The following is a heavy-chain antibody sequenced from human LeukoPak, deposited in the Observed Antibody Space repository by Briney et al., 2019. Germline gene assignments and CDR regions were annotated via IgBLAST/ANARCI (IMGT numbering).Heavy chain of an antibody. J-gene: IGHJ4*02. CDR3: ARSGFSTGFYLDF. Sequence: GASVKVSCKASGYTFTGQFIHWLRQAPRRGLEWMGWIDPPSGVPHYAQKFQDTVTMTRDTSIGTAYMEVRRLKSDDTAVYYCARSGFSTGFYLDFWGQGTLISVSS. D-gene: IGHD2-8*02. V-gene: IGHV1-2*02. CDR1: GYTFTGQF. CDR2: IDPPSGVP.